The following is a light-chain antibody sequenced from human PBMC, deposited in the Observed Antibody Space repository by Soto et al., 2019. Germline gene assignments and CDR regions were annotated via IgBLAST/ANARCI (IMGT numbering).Light chain of an antibody. J-gene: IGKJ1*01. CDR1: QGIGNR. CDR3: LQDYTYPRT. Sequence: AIQMTQSPSSLPASVGDRVTITCRASQGIGNRLGWYQQKPGKAPKLLIYAASSLQSGVPSRFSGSGSGTDFILTISSLQPEDFATYYCLQDYTYPRTFGQGTTVEIE. V-gene: IGKV1-6*01. CDR2: AAS.